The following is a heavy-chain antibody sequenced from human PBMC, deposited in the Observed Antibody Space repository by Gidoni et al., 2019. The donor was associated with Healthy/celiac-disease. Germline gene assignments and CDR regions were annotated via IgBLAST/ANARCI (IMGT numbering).Heavy chain of an antibody. CDR3: ARGGYYGSGTQPFWGY. CDR1: GFTFSSYD. CDR2: IGTAGDT. J-gene: IGHJ4*02. D-gene: IGHD3-10*01. Sequence: EVQLVESGGGLVQPGGSLRLSCAASGFTFSSYDMHWVRQATGKGLEWVSAIGTAGDTYYPGSVKGRFTISRENAKNSLYLQMNSLRAGDTAVYYCARGGYYGSGTQPFWGYWGQGTLVTVSS. V-gene: IGHV3-13*04.